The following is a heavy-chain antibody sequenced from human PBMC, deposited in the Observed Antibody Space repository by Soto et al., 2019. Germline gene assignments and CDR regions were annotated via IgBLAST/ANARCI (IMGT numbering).Heavy chain of an antibody. V-gene: IGHV3-23*01. Sequence: EVQLLESGGGLVQPGGSLRLSCAASGFTFSSYAMSWVRQAPGKGLEWVSAISGSGGSTYYADSVKGRFTISRDNSKNALYLQMDSLRAEDTAVYYCAKDGSPVYSSGWPDYWGQGTLVTVSS. D-gene: IGHD6-19*01. CDR2: ISGSGGST. CDR1: GFTFSSYA. J-gene: IGHJ4*02. CDR3: AKDGSPVYSSGWPDY.